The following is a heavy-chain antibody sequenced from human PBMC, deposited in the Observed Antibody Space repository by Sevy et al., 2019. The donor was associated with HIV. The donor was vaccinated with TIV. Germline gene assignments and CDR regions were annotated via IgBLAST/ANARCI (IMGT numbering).Heavy chain of an antibody. V-gene: IGHV3-21*01. CDR2: ISSSSSYI. CDR1: GFTFSSYS. CDR3: ARTIFGVVRGYYYYYGMDV. D-gene: IGHD3-3*01. Sequence: GESLKISCAASGFTFSSYSMNWVRQAPGKGLEWVSSISSSSSYIYYADSVKGRFTISRDNAKNSLYLQMNSLRAEDTAVYYCARTIFGVVRGYYYYYGMDVWGQGTTVTVSS. J-gene: IGHJ6*02.